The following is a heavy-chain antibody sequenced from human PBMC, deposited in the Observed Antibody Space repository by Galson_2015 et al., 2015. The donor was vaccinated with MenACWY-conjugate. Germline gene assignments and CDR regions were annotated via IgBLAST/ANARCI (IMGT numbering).Heavy chain of an antibody. V-gene: IGHV1-18*01. CDR2: ISAYNGNT. CDR3: ARDLAVRSGQSPVDS. Sequence: SVKVSCKASGYTFTSYGISWVRQAPGQGLEWMGWISAYNGNTNYAQKLQGRVTMTTDTSTSTAYMELRSLRAEDTAVFYCARDLAVRSGQSPVDSWGQGTLVTVSS. J-gene: IGHJ4*02. D-gene: IGHD3-10*01. CDR1: GYTFTSYG.